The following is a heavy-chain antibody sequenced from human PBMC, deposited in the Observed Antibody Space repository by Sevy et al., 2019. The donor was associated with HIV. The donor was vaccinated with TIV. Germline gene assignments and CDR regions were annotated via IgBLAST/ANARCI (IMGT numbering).Heavy chain of an antibody. J-gene: IGHJ4*02. V-gene: IGHV3-74*01. CDR2: INSNGSRT. D-gene: IGHD1-26*01. Sequence: GGSLRLSCAASGFTFSSYWMYWVRQVPGKGLVWVSRINSNGSRTTYADSVKGRSTISRENAKNTLYLQADSLTDEDTAMYYCARDRNSGSFYFIDYWGQGTLVTVSS. CDR1: GFTFSSYW. CDR3: ARDRNSGSFYFIDY.